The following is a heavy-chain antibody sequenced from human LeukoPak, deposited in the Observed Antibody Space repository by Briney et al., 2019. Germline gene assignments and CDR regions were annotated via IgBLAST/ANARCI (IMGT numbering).Heavy chain of an antibody. CDR1: ELTFSSYT. J-gene: IGHJ4*02. Sequence: GSLRLSCAASELTFSSYTMHWVRQAPGRGLEWVAVISYDATYKYYADSVKGRFTISRDNSKNTLYLQMNSLRAEDTAVYYCARGSIVGATTPYYWGQGTLVTVSS. CDR3: ARGSIVGATTPYY. V-gene: IGHV3-30*04. CDR2: ISYDATYK. D-gene: IGHD1-26*01.